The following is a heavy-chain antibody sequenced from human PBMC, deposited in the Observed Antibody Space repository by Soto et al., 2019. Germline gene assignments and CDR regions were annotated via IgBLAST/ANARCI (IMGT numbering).Heavy chain of an antibody. CDR3: ARDCTYCGGDTGREAFDI. D-gene: IGHD2-21*01. CDR1: GYTFNNYA. CDR2: MNAGNGNT. V-gene: IGHV1-3*01. J-gene: IGHJ3*02. Sequence: ASVKVSCKASGYTFNNYAIEVDRQARGQKPEWMGWMNAGNGNTEYSPKFHGRVTMTRDRSARAAYMELSGLTSEPTAVYYCARDCTYCGGDTGREAFDIWGQGTMVTVSS.